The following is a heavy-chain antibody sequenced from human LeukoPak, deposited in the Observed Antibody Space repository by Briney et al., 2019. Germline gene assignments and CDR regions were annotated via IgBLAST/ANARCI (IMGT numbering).Heavy chain of an antibody. CDR1: GGTFSSYA. V-gene: IGHV1-69*06. CDR3: ARVQAAAGTVYGMDV. D-gene: IGHD6-13*01. CDR2: IIPIFGTA. J-gene: IGHJ6*02. Sequence: SVKVSCKASGGTFSSYAISWVRQAPGQWLEWMGGIIPIFGTANYAQKFQGRVTITADKSTSTAYMELSSLRSEDTAVYYCARVQAAAGTVYGMDVWGQGTTVTVSS.